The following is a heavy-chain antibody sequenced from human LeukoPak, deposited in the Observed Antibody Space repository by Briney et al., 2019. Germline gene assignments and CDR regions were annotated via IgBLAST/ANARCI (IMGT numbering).Heavy chain of an antibody. CDR2: ICAYNGNT. V-gene: IGHV1-18*01. D-gene: IGHD3-3*02. CDR3: ARDLRGKISLDAFDI. CDR1: GYTFTSYG. Sequence: ASVKVSCKASGYTFTSYGISWVRQAPGQGLVWRGWICAYNGNTNYAQKLQGRVTLTTDTSTSTAYMELRSLRSDDTAVYYSARDLRGKISLDAFDIWGQGTMVTVSS. J-gene: IGHJ3*02.